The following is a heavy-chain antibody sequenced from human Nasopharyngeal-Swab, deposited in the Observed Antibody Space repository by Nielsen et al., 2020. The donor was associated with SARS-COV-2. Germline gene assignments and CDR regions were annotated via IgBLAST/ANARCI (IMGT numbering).Heavy chain of an antibody. CDR1: GFTFSDYY. CDR2: ISSSGSTI. Sequence: GESLKISCASSGFTFSDYYMSWIRQAPGKGLEWVSYISSSGSTIYYADSVKGRFTISRDSAKNSLYLQMNSLRAEDTAVYYCASLAVVTPVPADYWGQGTLVTVSS. CDR3: ASLAVVTPVPADY. D-gene: IGHD4-23*01. J-gene: IGHJ4*02. V-gene: IGHV3-11*04.